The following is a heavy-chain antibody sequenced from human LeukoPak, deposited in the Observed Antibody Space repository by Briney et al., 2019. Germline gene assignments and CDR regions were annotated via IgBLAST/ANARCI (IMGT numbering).Heavy chain of an antibody. CDR2: IYYSGST. CDR3: ACTYYDFWSGYYYYGMDV. J-gene: IGHJ6*02. CDR1: GGSISSYY. Sequence: PSETLSLTCTVSGGSISSYYWSWIRQPSGKGLEWIGYIYYSGSTNYNPSLKSRVTISVDTSKNQFSLKLSSVTAADTAVYYCACTYYDFWSGYYYYGMDVWGQGTTVTVSS. V-gene: IGHV4-59*08. D-gene: IGHD3-3*01.